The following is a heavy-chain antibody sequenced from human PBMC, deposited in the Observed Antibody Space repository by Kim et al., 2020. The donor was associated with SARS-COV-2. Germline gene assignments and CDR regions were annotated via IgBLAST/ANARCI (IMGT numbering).Heavy chain of an antibody. CDR3: AKDPTRYSSGWLGGMDV. V-gene: IGHV3-23*01. CDR1: GFTFSSYA. CDR2: ISGSGGST. Sequence: GGSLRLSCAASGFTFSSYAMSWVRQAPGKGLEWVSAISGSGGSTYYADSVKGRFTISRDNSKNTLYLQMNSLRAEDTAVYYCAKDPTRYSSGWLGGMDVWGQGTTVTVSS. D-gene: IGHD6-19*01. J-gene: IGHJ6*02.